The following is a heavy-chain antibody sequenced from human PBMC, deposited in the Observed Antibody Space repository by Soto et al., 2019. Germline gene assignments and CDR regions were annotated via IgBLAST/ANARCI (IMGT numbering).Heavy chain of an antibody. CDR2: ITGSSSNL. V-gene: IGHV3-23*01. J-gene: IGHJ4*02. D-gene: IGHD3-10*01. CDR3: AKGGAVYGLLPHDY. Sequence: EVQLLESGGGLEQPGGSLRLSCAASGFTFRDYAMSWVRQAPGKGLEWVTTITGSSSNLDDSDSVKGRFAISRDNSKNTLYLQMDSLTAEDTAVYYCAKGGAVYGLLPHDYWGQGTLVTVSS. CDR1: GFTFRDYA.